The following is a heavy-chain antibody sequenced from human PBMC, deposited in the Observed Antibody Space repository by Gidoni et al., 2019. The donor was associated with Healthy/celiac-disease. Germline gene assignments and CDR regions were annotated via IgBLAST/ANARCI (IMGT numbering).Heavy chain of an antibody. V-gene: IGHV3-21*01. D-gene: IGHD1-7*01. J-gene: IGHJ4*02. Sequence: EVQLVESGGGLVKPGGSLRPSCAASCSTFSSHSMNWVRQAPGKGLAWVSSISSSSSYIYYADSVKDRFTISRDNAKNSLYLQMNSLRAEDTAVYYCAREHNWNYEVGGVKDFDYWGQGTLVTVSS. CDR2: ISSSSSYI. CDR3: AREHNWNYEVGGVKDFDY. CDR1: CSTFSSHS.